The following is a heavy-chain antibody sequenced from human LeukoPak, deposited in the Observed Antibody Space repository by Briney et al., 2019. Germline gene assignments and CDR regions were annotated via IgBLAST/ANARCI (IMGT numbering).Heavy chain of an antibody. Sequence: SETLSLTCTVSGGSISSGGYYWSWIRQHPGKGLEWIGYIYYSGSTYYNPSLKSRVTISVDTSKNQFSLKLSSVTAADTAVYYCARDATYYYGSGTVGGAFDIWGQGTMVTVSS. D-gene: IGHD3-10*01. CDR1: GGSISSGGYY. V-gene: IGHV4-31*03. J-gene: IGHJ3*02. CDR3: ARDATYYYGSGTVGGAFDI. CDR2: IYYSGST.